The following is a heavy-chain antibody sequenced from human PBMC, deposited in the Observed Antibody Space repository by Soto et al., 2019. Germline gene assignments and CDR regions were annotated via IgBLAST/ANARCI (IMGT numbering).Heavy chain of an antibody. CDR2: IYPGDSDT. CDR1: GYSFTSYW. D-gene: IGHD6-6*01. J-gene: IGHJ6*02. CDR3: ARIEYSSSRYYYYGMDV. Sequence: GESLKISCTGSGYSFTSYWIGWVRQMPGKGLEWMGIIYPGDSDTRYSPSFQGQVTISADKSISTAYLQWSSLKASDTAMYYCARIEYSSSRYYYYGMDVWGQGTTVTVSS. V-gene: IGHV5-51*01.